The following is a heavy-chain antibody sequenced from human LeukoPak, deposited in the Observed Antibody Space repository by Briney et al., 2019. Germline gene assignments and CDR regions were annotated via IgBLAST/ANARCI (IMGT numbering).Heavy chain of an antibody. CDR2: SNTDGSST. J-gene: IGHJ4*02. CDR1: GFTFRSYW. Sequence: PGGSLRLSCAASGFTFRSYWMHWVRQAPGKGLVWVSQSNTDGSSTTYADSVKGRFTISRDNAKNTLYVQMNSLRSEDTAVYYCARVNRDCTGGSCAYYYDYWGQGTLVTVSS. CDR3: ARVNRDCTGGSCAYYYDY. V-gene: IGHV3-74*01. D-gene: IGHD2-15*01.